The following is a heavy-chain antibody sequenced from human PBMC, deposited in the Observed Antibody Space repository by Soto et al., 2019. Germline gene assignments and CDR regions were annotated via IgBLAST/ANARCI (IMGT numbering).Heavy chain of an antibody. Sequence: QVQLVESGGGVVQPGRSLRLSCAASGFTFSSYAMHWVRQAPGKGLEWVAVISYDGSNKYYADSVKGRFTISRDNSKNTLYLQMNSLRAEDTAVYYWARTPTIFDYGMDVWGQGTTVTVSS. CDR3: ARTPTIFDYGMDV. CDR2: ISYDGSNK. J-gene: IGHJ6*02. D-gene: IGHD3-3*01. V-gene: IGHV3-30-3*01. CDR1: GFTFSSYA.